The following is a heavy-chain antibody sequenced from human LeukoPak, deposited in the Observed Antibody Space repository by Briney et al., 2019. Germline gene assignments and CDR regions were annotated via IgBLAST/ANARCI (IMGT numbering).Heavy chain of an antibody. Sequence: GASVTVSFKSSGYTFTSYHINWVRQATGQGLEWMGWMNLNSGNTGYAQKFQGRVTMTTNTSISTAYMELSSLRSEETAVYYCSRAGTVTNYYYYYMDVWGKGTTVTVSS. CDR2: MNLNSGNT. V-gene: IGHV1-8*01. D-gene: IGHD4-17*01. J-gene: IGHJ6*03. CDR3: SRAGTVTNYYYYYMDV. CDR1: GYTFTSYH.